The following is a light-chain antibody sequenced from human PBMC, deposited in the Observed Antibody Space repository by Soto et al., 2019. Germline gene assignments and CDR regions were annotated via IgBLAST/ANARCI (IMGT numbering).Light chain of an antibody. CDR3: QQYNYWPPLT. J-gene: IGKJ4*01. Sequence: EIVMTQSPATLSVSPGERATPSCRASQSVSSNLAWYQQKPGQAPRLLIYDASTRATGIPARFSGSGSGTEFTLTISSLQSEDFAVYYCQQYNYWPPLTFGGGTKVEIK. CDR2: DAS. V-gene: IGKV3-15*01. CDR1: QSVSSN.